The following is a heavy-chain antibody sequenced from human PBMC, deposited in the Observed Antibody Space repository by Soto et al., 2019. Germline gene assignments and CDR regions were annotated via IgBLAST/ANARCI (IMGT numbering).Heavy chain of an antibody. CDR1: GFTFSSYA. CDR2: ISVSGGST. Sequence: PVGSLRLSCAASGFTFSSYAMSWVRQAPGKGLEWVSAISVSGGSTYYADSVKGRFTTSRDNSKNTLYLQMNSLRAEDTAVYYCAKDGVSGSYYFYFDSWGQGALVTVSS. CDR3: AKDGVSGSYYFYFDS. J-gene: IGHJ4*02. D-gene: IGHD1-26*01. V-gene: IGHV3-23*01.